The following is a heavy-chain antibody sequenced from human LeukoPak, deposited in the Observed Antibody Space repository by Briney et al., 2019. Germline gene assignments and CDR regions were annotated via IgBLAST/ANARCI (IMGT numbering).Heavy chain of an antibody. CDR3: ASVAVAGPTFDY. CDR1: GGSISSGGYY. D-gene: IGHD6-19*01. CDR2: IYYSGST. Sequence: TLSLTCTVSGGSISSGGYYWSWIRQHPGKGLEWIGYIYYSGSTYYNPSLKSRVTISVDTSKNQFSLKLSSVTAADTAVYYCASVAVAGPTFDYWGQGTLVTVSS. V-gene: IGHV4-31*03. J-gene: IGHJ4*02.